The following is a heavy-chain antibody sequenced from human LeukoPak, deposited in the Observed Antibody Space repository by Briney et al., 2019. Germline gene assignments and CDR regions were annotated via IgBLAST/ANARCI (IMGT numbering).Heavy chain of an antibody. D-gene: IGHD1-26*01. V-gene: IGHV3-30*03. CDR2: ISYDGSNK. CDR1: GFTFSSYG. Sequence: PGGSLRLSCAASGFTFSSYGMHWVRQAPGKGLEWVAVISYDGSNKYYADSVKGRFTISRDNAKNSLYLQMNSLRAEDTAVYYCARDVGVWETLDYWGQGTLVTVSS. CDR3: ARDVGVWETLDY. J-gene: IGHJ4*02.